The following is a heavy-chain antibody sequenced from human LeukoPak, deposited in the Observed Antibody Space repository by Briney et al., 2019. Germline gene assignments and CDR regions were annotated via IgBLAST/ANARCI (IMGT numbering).Heavy chain of an antibody. D-gene: IGHD6-13*01. V-gene: IGHV1-69*04. CDR3: ARVSIDSSSWAFDY. CDR1: GGTFSSYA. CDR2: IIPILGIA. J-gene: IGHJ4*02. Sequence: SVKVSCKASGGTFSSYAISWVRQAPGHGLEWMGRIIPILGIANYAQKFQGRVTITADKSTSTAYMELSSLRSEDTAVYYCARVSIDSSSWAFDYWGQGTLVTVSS.